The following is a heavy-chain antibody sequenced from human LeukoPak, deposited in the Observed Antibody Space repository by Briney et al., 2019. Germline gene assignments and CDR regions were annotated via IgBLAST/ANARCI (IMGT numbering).Heavy chain of an antibody. CDR2: IYSGGST. J-gene: IGHJ6*03. CDR3: AKNPTDYYYYMDV. D-gene: IGHD4-17*01. Sequence: PTGGSLRLSCAASGFTFSSYSMNWVRQAPGKGLEWVSVIYSGGSTYYADSVKGRFTISRDNSKNTLYLQMNSLRAEDTAVYYCAKNPTDYYYYMDVWGKGTTVTVSS. CDR1: GFTFSSYS. V-gene: IGHV3-53*01.